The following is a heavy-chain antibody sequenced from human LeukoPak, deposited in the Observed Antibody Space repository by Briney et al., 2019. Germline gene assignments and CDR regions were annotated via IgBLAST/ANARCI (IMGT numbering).Heavy chain of an antibody. CDR2: ISSSSGTI. CDR3: TRDAGGY. J-gene: IGHJ4*02. V-gene: IGHV3-48*01. D-gene: IGHD3-10*01. Sequence: GGSLRLSCAASGFAFSNYKMNWVRQAPGKGLKWVSYISSSSGTIYYADSVKGRFTISRDNAKNSLYLQMNSLRAEDTAVYYCTRDAGGYWGQGTLVTVSS. CDR1: GFAFSNYK.